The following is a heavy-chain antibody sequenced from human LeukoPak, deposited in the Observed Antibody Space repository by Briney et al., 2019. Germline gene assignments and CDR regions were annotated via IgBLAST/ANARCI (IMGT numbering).Heavy chain of an antibody. D-gene: IGHD3-22*01. CDR3: ARHKRDSSGYFFDS. CDR2: VYPADSDT. J-gene: IGHJ4*02. V-gene: IGHV5-51*01. Sequence: GESLQISCEASGYSFTPYWIGWVRQMPGKGLEWVEIVYPADSDTRYSPSFQGQVTISVDKSIRTAYLQWSSLKASDTAIYYCARHKRDSSGYFFDSWGQGTPVTVSS. CDR1: GYSFTPYW.